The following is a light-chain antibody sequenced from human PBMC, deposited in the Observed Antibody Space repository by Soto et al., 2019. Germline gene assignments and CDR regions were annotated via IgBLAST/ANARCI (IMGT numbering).Light chain of an antibody. V-gene: IGKV3-20*01. CDR2: GAS. CDR3: HQYGGSPLT. CDR1: QSVSRNF. Sequence: ENVLTQSPGTLSLSPGERATLSCRASQSVSRNFLAWYRQKPGQAPRLLIFGASTRATGIPDRFSGSGSGTDFTLTISTLEPEDFAVYYCHQYGGSPLTVDGGTMVEIK. J-gene: IGKJ4*01.